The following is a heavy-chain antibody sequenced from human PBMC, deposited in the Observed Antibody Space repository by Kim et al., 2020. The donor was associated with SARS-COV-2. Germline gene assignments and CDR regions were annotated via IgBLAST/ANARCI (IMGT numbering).Heavy chain of an antibody. J-gene: IGHJ2*01. CDR3: ARDRAGGYDFSSNYWYFDL. CDR1: GFTFSSYS. CDR2: ISSSSSYI. V-gene: IGHV3-21*01. D-gene: IGHD5-12*01. Sequence: GGSLRLSCAASGFTFSSYSMNWVRQAPGKGLEWVSSISSSSSYIYYADSVKGRFTISRDNAKNSLYLQMNSLRAEDTAVYYCARDRAGGYDFSSNYWYFDLWGRGTLVTVSS.